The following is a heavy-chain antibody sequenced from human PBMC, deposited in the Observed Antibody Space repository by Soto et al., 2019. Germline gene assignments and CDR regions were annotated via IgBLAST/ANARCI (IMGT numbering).Heavy chain of an antibody. CDR2: ISGSGGST. D-gene: IGHD1-1*01. CDR1: GFTFSSYA. Sequence: TGGSLRLSCAASGFTFSSYAMSWVRQAPGKGLEWVSAISGSGGSTYYADSVKGRFTISRDNSKNTLYLQMNSLRAEDTAVYYCAKVRTPWNHRDFDYWGQGTLVTVSS. J-gene: IGHJ4*02. V-gene: IGHV3-23*01. CDR3: AKVRTPWNHRDFDY.